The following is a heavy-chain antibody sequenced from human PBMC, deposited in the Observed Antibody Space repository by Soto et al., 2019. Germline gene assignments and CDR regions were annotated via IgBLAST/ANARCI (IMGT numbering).Heavy chain of an antibody. D-gene: IGHD6-13*01. CDR1: GFTFSSYA. Sequence: EVQLLESGGGLVQPGGSLRLSCAASGFTFSSYAMSWVRQAPGKGLEWVSAISGSGGSTYYADSVKGRFTISRDNSKNPLYLQMTSLRAADTAVYYCAYSSTPFDYWGQGTRVTVSS. J-gene: IGHJ4*02. V-gene: IGHV3-23*01. CDR2: ISGSGGST. CDR3: AYSSTPFDY.